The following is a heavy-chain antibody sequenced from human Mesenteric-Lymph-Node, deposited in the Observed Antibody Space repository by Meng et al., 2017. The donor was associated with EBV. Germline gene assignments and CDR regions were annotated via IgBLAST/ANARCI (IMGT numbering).Heavy chain of an antibody. CDR2: IYYTGST. J-gene: IGHJ4*02. Sequence: QVELAESGPGLVKPSGTLSLTCGVSGGSIGNSYWWSWVRQAPGKGLEWIGEIYYTGSTNYNPSLKSRVTISVDKSKNQFSLNVSSVTAADTAVYYCARGSLVGDPPGKFDYWGQGTLVTVSS. D-gene: IGHD1-26*01. CDR1: GGSIGNSYW. V-gene: IGHV4-4*02. CDR3: ARGSLVGDPPGKFDY.